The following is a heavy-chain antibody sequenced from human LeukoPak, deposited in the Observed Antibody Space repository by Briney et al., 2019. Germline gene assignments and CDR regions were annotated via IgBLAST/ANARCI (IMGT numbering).Heavy chain of an antibody. V-gene: IGHV3-30*02. CDR1: GFMFSEYG. D-gene: IGHD6-19*01. CDR3: AKDWGARGCCGDYFDY. CDR2: IRDDGSNK. Sequence: GGSLRLSRAVSGFMFSEYGMHWVRQAPGKGLEWVAFIRDDGSNKLFAESVEGRFTIYRDNSKNTVSLQMNSLRSEDTAVYYCAKDWGARGCCGDYFDYWGQGSLVTVSS. J-gene: IGHJ4*02.